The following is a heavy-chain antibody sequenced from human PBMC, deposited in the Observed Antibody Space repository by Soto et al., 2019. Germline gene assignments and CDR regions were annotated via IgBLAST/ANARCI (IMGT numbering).Heavy chain of an antibody. D-gene: IGHD3-22*01. CDR1: GVTFSRYA. J-gene: IGHJ4*02. CDR2: IIPIVGTA. CDR3: ARPSGSNIDRAYYSDSSGPRPLDY. Sequence: SVKVSCKASGVTFSRYAISWVRQSPEQRLEWMVGIIPIVGTANYAQKFQGRLTITADKSTSTAYMELSSLRSAATAVYYCARPSGSNIDRAYYSDSSGPRPLDYWGQGTLVTVSS. V-gene: IGHV1-69*06.